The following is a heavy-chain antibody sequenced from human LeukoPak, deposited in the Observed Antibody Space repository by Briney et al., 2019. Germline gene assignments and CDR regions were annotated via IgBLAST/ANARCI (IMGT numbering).Heavy chain of an antibody. CDR1: GFTFNA. CDR3: AKFLGDNPIRWYFGL. CDR2: ISDSGDYT. V-gene: IGHV3-23*01. J-gene: IGHJ2*01. D-gene: IGHD4/OR15-4a*01. Sequence: GGSLRLSCAASGFTFNALTWVRQAPGKGLEWVSSISDSGDYTYYADSVKGRFTISRDNSKNTVFLQVSSLRVEDTAIYYCAKFLGDNPIRWYFGLWGRGTLVTVSS.